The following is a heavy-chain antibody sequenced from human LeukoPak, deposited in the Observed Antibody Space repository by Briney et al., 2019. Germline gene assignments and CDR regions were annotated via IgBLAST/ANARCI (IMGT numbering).Heavy chain of an antibody. Sequence: GGSLRLSRASSRFAHSDFSMNWVPQARGRGREGVANIRGSRSGLGSGNYYADSVKGRFTISRDNAKNSLYLQMDSLRADDTAFYHCARDDNWGFDYWGQGALVTVSS. D-gene: IGHD7-27*01. V-gene: IGHV3-21*05. CDR1: RFAHSDFS. J-gene: IGHJ4*02. CDR2: IRGSRSGL. CDR3: ARDDNWGFDY.